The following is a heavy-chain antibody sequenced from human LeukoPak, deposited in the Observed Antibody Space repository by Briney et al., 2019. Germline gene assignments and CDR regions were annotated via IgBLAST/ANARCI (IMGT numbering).Heavy chain of an antibody. D-gene: IGHD3-16*01. CDR1: GASIGSYS. CDR3: ARHGLSGWGSHFDY. Sequence: SETLSLTCTVSGASIGSYSWSWMRQSPWKGLEWIGYVSIGGSTDYNPSLESRVTIPLDTSKNQFSLRLSSVTAADTAVYYCARHGLSGWGSHFDYWGQGTLVTVSS. J-gene: IGHJ4*02. V-gene: IGHV4-4*09. CDR2: VSIGGST.